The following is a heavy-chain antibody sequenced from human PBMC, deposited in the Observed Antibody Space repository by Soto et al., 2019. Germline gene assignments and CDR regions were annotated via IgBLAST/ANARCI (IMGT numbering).Heavy chain of an antibody. CDR1: GRYFSGYY. J-gene: IGHJ6*02. Sequence: ETLSLTCAVYGRYFSGYYWSWIRQPPERGLEWIGEINHSGSTDYNPSLKSLITISVDTTTSTVYMDLSSLTSEDTAVYYCARALVGLRSDYYYGMYVWGQGTTVTVSS. D-gene: IGHD5-12*01. V-gene: IGHV4-34*10. CDR3: ARALVGLRSDYYYGMYV. CDR2: INHSGST.